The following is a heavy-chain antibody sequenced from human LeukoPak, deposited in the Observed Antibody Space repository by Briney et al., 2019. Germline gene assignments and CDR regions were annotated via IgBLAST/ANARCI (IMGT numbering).Heavy chain of an antibody. Sequence: ASVKVSCKASGYTFTSYYMHWVRQAPGQGLEWMGIINPTTGDTTYAQKFQGRLTMTRDMSTSTIYMELSSLTSEDTAVFYCARYGFSTVWQGGWHAFDIWGQGTVVTVSS. CDR3: ARYGFSTVWQGGWHAFDI. J-gene: IGHJ3*02. CDR2: INPTTGDT. CDR1: GYTFTSYY. D-gene: IGHD6-13*01. V-gene: IGHV1-46*01.